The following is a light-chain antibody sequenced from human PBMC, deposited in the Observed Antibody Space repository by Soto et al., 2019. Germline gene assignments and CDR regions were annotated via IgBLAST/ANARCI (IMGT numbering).Light chain of an antibody. CDR1: QSVSNN. V-gene: IGKV3-15*01. CDR3: QQYDNWPPLT. CDR2: GAS. J-gene: IGKJ4*01. Sequence: EIVMTQSPATLSVSPGEGATLSCRASQSVSNNLAWYQQKPGQPPRLLIYGASNRAAGVAARFSGSGSGTEFTLTITSLQSEDFAVYYCQQYDNWPPLTFGGGTRVDI.